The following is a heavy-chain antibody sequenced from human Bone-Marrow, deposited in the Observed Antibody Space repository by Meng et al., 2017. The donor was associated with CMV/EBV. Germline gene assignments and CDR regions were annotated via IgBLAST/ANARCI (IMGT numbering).Heavy chain of an antibody. CDR1: GFTFSSYE. CDR2: IKSKTDGGTT. Sequence: GGSLRLSCAASGFTFSSYEMSWVRQAPGKGLEWVGRIKSKTDGGTTDYAAPVKGRFTISRDDSKNTLYLQMNSLKTEDTAVYYCTTDPVLMVYATDYWGQGTLVTVSS. CDR3: TTDPVLMVYATDY. V-gene: IGHV3-15*01. J-gene: IGHJ4*02. D-gene: IGHD2-8*01.